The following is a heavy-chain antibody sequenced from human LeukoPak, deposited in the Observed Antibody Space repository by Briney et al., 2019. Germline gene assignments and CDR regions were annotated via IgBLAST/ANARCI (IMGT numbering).Heavy chain of an antibody. CDR3: ARAADGYTTYYFDY. Sequence: GESLRLSCAASGFTFSSYAMHWVRQAPGKGLEWVAVISYDGSNKYYADSVKGRFTISRDNSKNTLYLQMNSLRAEDTAVYYCARAADGYTTYYFDYWGQGTLVTVSS. V-gene: IGHV3-30-3*01. CDR2: ISYDGSNK. D-gene: IGHD5-24*01. CDR1: GFTFSSYA. J-gene: IGHJ4*02.